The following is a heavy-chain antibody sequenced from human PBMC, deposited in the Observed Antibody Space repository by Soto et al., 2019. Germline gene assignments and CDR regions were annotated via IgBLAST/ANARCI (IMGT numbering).Heavy chain of an antibody. CDR1: GYSFTSYA. Sequence: QVQLVQSGAEVKKPGASVKVSCKASGYSFTSYAMHWVRQAPGQRLEWMGWINAGNGNTKYSQKFQGRVTITRDTSASTAYMELSSMRSEDTAVYFCARGSGFYYWDDWGQGTLVTVSS. CDR2: INAGNGNT. J-gene: IGHJ4*02. CDR3: ARGSGFYYWDD. V-gene: IGHV1-3*01. D-gene: IGHD3-22*01.